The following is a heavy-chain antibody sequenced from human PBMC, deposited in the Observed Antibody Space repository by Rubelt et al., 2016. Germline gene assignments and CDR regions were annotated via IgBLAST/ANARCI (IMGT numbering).Heavy chain of an antibody. V-gene: IGHV4-38-2*02. J-gene: IGHJ4*02. CDR2: IYHSGST. D-gene: IGHD5-18*01. CDR1: GYSIRSGYY. CDR3: ASHSRYNYGALSEY. Sequence: QVQLQESGPGLVKPSETLSLTCTVSGYSIRSGYYWGWIRQPPGKGLEWIGSIYHSGSTYYNPSLKSRVTVSVDTSKNQFSLKLSFVPAADTAVYYCASHSRYNYGALSEYWGLGTPVTVSS.